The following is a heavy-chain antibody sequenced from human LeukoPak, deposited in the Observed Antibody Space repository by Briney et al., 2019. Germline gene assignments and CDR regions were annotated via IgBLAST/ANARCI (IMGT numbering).Heavy chain of an antibody. J-gene: IGHJ4*02. Sequence: GGSLRLSCAASGFTFSSYAMNWVRQAPGKGLEWVSAISGSGGSTYYADSVKGRFTISRDNSKNTLYLQMNSLRAEDTAVYYCAEPEGGYYDIRPDWGQGTLVTVSS. CDR3: AEPEGGYYDIRPD. V-gene: IGHV3-23*01. CDR1: GFTFSSYA. D-gene: IGHD3-22*01. CDR2: ISGSGGST.